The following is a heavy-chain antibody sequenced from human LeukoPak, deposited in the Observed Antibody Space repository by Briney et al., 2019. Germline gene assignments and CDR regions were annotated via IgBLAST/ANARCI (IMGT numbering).Heavy chain of an antibody. J-gene: IGHJ3*02. D-gene: IGHD2-15*01. Sequence: SETLSLTCTVSGGSISSGSYSWGWIRQPPGKGLEWVGSIYYSGSTYYNPSLKSRVTISVDTSKNQFSLNLSSVTAADTAVYYCARRGFVVPASIGAFDIWGQGTMVTVSS. V-gene: IGHV4-39*01. CDR2: IYYSGST. CDR1: GGSISSGSYS. CDR3: ARRGFVVPASIGAFDI.